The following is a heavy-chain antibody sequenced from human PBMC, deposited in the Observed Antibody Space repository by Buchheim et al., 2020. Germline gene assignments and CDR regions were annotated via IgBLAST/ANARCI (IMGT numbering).Heavy chain of an antibody. CDR2: INHSGST. V-gene: IGHV4-34*01. CDR1: GGSFSGYY. Sequence: QVQLQQWGAGLLKPSETLSLTCAVYGGSFSGYYWSWIRQPPGKGLEWIGEINHSGSTNYNPSLKSRVTISVDTSKNQFPLKLSSVTAADTAVYYCAREQPATTTRQGKNDYWGQGTL. D-gene: IGHD1-1*01. CDR3: AREQPATTTRQGKNDY. J-gene: IGHJ4*02.